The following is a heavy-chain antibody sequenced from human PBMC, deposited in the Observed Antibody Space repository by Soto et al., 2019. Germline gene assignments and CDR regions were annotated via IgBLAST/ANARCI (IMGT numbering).Heavy chain of an antibody. CDR2: IDYSGNI. D-gene: IGHD1-1*01. J-gene: IGHJ4*02. CDR1: GGSITSSGSA. Sequence: QLQLQESGPGLVKPSETLSLTCNASGGSITSSGSAWGWIRQSPGKGLEWIGTIDYSGNIYYIPSLKSRITISVDTSKNQISLKLSSVTAADTAVYYCARHIHNQGFEYYCASWGQGTLVTVSS. V-gene: IGHV4-39*01. CDR3: ARHIHNQGFEYYCAS.